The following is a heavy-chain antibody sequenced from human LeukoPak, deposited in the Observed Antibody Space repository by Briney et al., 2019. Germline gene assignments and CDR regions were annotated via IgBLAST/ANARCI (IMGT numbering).Heavy chain of an antibody. CDR2: MYYSGST. Sequence: SETLSLTCSVSGGSISNYYWSWIRQPPGKGLEWIGSMYYSGSTNYNPSLKSRATISEDTSKKQFSLKLSSVAAADTAVYYCARAGYDTSGFWYFDLWGRGTLVTVSP. CDR3: ARAGYDTSGFWYFDL. CDR1: GGSISNYY. V-gene: IGHV4-59*01. J-gene: IGHJ2*01. D-gene: IGHD3-22*01.